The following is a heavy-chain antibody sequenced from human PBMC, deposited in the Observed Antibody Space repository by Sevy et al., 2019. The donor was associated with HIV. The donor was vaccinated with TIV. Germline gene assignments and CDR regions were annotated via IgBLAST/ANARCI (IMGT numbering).Heavy chain of an antibody. CDR3: ARIPYDSSGPPVDY. Sequence: SETLSLTCAVSGYSISSGYYWGWIRQPPGKGLEWIGSIYHSGSTYYNPSLKSRVTISVDTSKNQFSLKLSSVTAADTAVYYCARIPYDSSGPPVDYWGQGTLVTVSS. V-gene: IGHV4-38-2*01. CDR2: IYHSGST. J-gene: IGHJ4*02. CDR1: GYSISSGYY. D-gene: IGHD3-22*01.